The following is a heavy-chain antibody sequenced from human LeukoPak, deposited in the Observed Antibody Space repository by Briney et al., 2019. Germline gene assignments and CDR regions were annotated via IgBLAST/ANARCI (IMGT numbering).Heavy chain of an antibody. Sequence: SETLSLTCTDSGGSISSYNWSWMRQPAGKGLEWIGRLYTSRSTNYNPSLKSRVTISVDASKNQFSLKLSSVTAADTAVYYCARSQGAFTMVRETAFDIWGQGTMVTVSS. CDR3: ARSQGAFTMVRETAFDI. D-gene: IGHD3-10*01. J-gene: IGHJ3*02. V-gene: IGHV4-4*07. CDR1: GGSISSYN. CDR2: LYTSRST.